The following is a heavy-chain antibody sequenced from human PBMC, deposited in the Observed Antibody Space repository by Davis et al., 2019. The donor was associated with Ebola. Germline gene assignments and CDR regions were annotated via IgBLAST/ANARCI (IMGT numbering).Heavy chain of an antibody. D-gene: IGHD5-18*01. CDR1: SGSFSGYY. CDR3: ARGFSAMVIDPFDY. Sequence: PSETLSLTCAVYSGSFSGYYWGWIRQPPGKGLEWIGSIYHIGSTYYNPSLKSRVTISVDTSKNQFSLNLSSVTAADTALYSCARGFSAMVIDPFDYWGQGTLVTVS. CDR2: IYHIGST. J-gene: IGHJ4*02. V-gene: IGHV4-38-2*01.